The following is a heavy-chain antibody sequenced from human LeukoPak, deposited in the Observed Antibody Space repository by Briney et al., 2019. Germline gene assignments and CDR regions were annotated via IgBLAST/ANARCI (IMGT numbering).Heavy chain of an antibody. D-gene: IGHD3-3*01. J-gene: IGHJ4*02. CDR3: ASSHPLGSNNDYYTPFDY. CDR2: IYYSGDT. V-gene: IGHV4-61*05. CDR1: GGSISSSSYY. Sequence: SETLSLTCTVSGGSISSSSYYWGWIRQPPGKGLEWIGYIYYSGDTNYNPSLKSRVTISVDTPKNQFSLKLTSVTAADTAVYYCASSHPLGSNNDYYTPFDYWGQGALVIVSS.